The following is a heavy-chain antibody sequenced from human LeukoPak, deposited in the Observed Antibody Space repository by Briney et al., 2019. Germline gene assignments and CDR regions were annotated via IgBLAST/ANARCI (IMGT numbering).Heavy chain of an antibody. J-gene: IGHJ6*02. V-gene: IGHV1-24*01. Sequence: EASVKVSCKVSGYNLIALSIHWVRQAPGKGLEWMGGCDPEDGETIYAQKFQGRFTMTRNTSISTAYMELSSLRSEDTAVYYCARGCSGGSCFNHGGMDVWGQGTTVTVSS. CDR2: CDPEDGET. CDR3: ARGCSGGSCFNHGGMDV. D-gene: IGHD2-15*01. CDR1: GYNLIALS.